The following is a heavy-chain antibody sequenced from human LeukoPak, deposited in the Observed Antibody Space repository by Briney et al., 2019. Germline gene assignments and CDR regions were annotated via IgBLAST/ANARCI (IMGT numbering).Heavy chain of an antibody. CDR2: IYHSGST. CDR3: ARAYSSSWYWNWFDP. J-gene: IGHJ5*02. V-gene: IGHV4-4*02. Sequence: SETLSLTCAVSGGSISSSNWWSWVRQPPGKGLEWIGEIYHSGSTNYNPSLKSRVTISVDKSKNQFSLKLSSVTAADTALYYCARAYSSSWYWNWFDPWGQGTLVTVSS. CDR1: GGSISSSNW. D-gene: IGHD6-13*01.